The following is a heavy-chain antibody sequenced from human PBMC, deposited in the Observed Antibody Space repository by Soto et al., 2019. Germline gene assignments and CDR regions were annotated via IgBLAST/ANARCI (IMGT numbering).Heavy chain of an antibody. V-gene: IGHV1-69*13. Sequence: LVKVSCKASGGTFSSYAISWVRQAPGQGLEWMGGIIPIFGTANYAQKFQGRVTITADESTSTAYMELSSLRAEDTAVYYCARDSPGRYYDFWSGQLNYYYYGMDVWGQGTTVTVSS. D-gene: IGHD3-3*01. CDR3: ARDSPGRYYDFWSGQLNYYYYGMDV. CDR1: GGTFSSYA. CDR2: IIPIFGTA. J-gene: IGHJ6*02.